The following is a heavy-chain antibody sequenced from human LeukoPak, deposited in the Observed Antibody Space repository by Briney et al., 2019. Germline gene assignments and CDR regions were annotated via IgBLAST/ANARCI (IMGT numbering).Heavy chain of an antibody. CDR2: MTTTGNTI. J-gene: IGHJ4*02. CDR1: GISFSGYS. Sequence: PGGSLRLSCVVSGISFSGYSMIGVRQAPGKGVEWLSFMTTTGNTIFYAESVKDRFTISRDNAKKSLYLQMNSLRDEDTAVYYCARVGGATAVTMYFEYWGQGTLVTVSS. D-gene: IGHD1-26*01. CDR3: ARVGGATAVTMYFEY. V-gene: IGHV3-48*02.